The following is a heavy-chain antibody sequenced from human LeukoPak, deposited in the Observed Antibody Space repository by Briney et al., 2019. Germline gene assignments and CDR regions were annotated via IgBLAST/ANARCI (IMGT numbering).Heavy chain of an antibody. Sequence: ASVKVSCKVPGYTLTELSMHWVRQAPGKGLEWMGGFDPEDGETIYAQKFQGRVTMTRDTSISTAYMELSRLRSDDTAVYYCARDPYYDSSGLDYWGQGTLVTVSS. CDR3: ARDPYYDSSGLDY. J-gene: IGHJ4*02. V-gene: IGHV1-24*01. CDR2: FDPEDGET. CDR1: GYTLTELS. D-gene: IGHD3-22*01.